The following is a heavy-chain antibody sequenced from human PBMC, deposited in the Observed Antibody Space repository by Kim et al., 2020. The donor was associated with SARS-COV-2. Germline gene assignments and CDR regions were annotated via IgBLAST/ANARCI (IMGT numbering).Heavy chain of an antibody. J-gene: IGHJ6*01. D-gene: IGHD3-10*01. CDR3: AGQTGGSGSDYKDYYYG. CDR1: GGSISSGGYS. Sequence: SETLSLTCAVSGGSISSGGYSWSWIRQPPGKGLEWIGYIYYSGSTYYNPSLKSRVTISVDRSKNQFSLKLSSVTAADTAVYYCAGQTGGSGSDYKDYYYG. CDR2: IYYSGST. V-gene: IGHV4-30-2*01.